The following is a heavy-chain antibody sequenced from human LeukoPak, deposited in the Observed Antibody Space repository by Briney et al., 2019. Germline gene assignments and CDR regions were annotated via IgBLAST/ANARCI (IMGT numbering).Heavy chain of an antibody. CDR2: IYGGGIT. CDR1: GFTVSTTY. J-gene: IGHJ4*02. CDR3: VKNFVGADEF. D-gene: IGHD1-26*01. V-gene: IGHV3-53*01. Sequence: GGSLRLSCAASGFTVSTTYMNWVRQAPGKGLEWVAVIYGGGITYYADAVKGRFTISRDIAKNTLFLQMNSLRPEDTAVYHCVKNFVGADEFWGQGTLVTVSS.